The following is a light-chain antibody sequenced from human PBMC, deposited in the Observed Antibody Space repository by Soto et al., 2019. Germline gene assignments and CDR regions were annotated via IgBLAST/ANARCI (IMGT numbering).Light chain of an antibody. Sequence: QSVLTQPPSVSGAPGQRVTISCTGSSSNIGAGYDVHWYQQLPGTAPELLIYGDNNRPSGVPDRFSGSKSGTSASLAITGLQAEDEADYYCQSYDSGLSAWVFGGGTKLTVL. CDR3: QSYDSGLSAWV. CDR1: SSNIGAGYD. J-gene: IGLJ3*02. CDR2: GDN. V-gene: IGLV1-40*01.